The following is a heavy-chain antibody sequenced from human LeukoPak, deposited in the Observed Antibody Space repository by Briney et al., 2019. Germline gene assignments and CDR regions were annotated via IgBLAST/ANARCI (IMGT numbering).Heavy chain of an antibody. V-gene: IGHV1-18*01. CDR3: ARDLVIDGSGSYFDP. CDR1: GYTFTSYG. D-gene: IGHD3-10*01. Sequence: ASVKVSCKASGYTFTSYGISWVRQAPGQGLEWMGWISAYNGNTNYAQKFQGRVTMTIDTSTSTAYMGLRSLRSDDTAVCYCARDLVIDGSGSYFDPWGQGTLVTVSS. CDR2: ISAYNGNT. J-gene: IGHJ5*02.